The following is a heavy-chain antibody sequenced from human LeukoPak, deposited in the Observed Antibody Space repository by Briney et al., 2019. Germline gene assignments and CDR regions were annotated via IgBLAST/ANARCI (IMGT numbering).Heavy chain of an antibody. CDR2: IYYSGST. CDR3: ARAMWREKGAFDI. J-gene: IGHJ3*02. Sequence: PSETLSLTCTVSGGSISSSSYYWGWIRQPPGKGLGWIGSIYYSGSTYYNPSLKSRVTISVDTSKNQFSLKLSSVTAADTAVYYCARAMWREKGAFDIWGQGTMVTVSS. CDR1: GGSISSSSYY. D-gene: IGHD1-26*01. V-gene: IGHV4-39*07.